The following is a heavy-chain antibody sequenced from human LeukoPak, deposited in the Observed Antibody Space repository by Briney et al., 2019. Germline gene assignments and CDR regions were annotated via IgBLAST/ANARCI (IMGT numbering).Heavy chain of an antibody. D-gene: IGHD3-9*01. CDR1: GYPFTSYG. CDR3: QKGAYDILTDYYPDAFDI. J-gene: IGHJ3*02. V-gene: IGHV1-18*01. CDR2: ISAYNDTT. Sequence: ASVKVSCKASGYPFTSYGISWGRQSPGQGLEWMGWISAYNDTTRYSQTVQGRVNMTPDPYTSKAYMELRSLRSDDTAFFFRQKGAYDILTDYYPDAFDIWGQGTMVTVSS.